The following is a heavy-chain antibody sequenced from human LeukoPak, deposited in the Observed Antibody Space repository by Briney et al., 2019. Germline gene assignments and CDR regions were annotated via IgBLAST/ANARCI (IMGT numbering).Heavy chain of an antibody. CDR2: IYYSRST. CDR1: AGSISSGDYY. V-gene: IGHV4-30-4*01. J-gene: IGHJ5*02. D-gene: IGHD2-2*02. CDR3: ARDLGYCSSTSCYTPNWFDP. Sequence: PSQTLSLTWTLSAGSISSGDYYWSWIRQPPGKGLEWIGYIYYSRSTYYNTSVKSRVTISVDTSKNQFSLKLSSVTAADTAVYYCARDLGYCSSTSCYTPNWFDPWGQGTLVTVSS.